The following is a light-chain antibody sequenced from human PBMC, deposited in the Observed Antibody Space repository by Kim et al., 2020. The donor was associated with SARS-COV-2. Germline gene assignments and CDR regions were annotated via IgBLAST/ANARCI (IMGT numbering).Light chain of an antibody. V-gene: IGLV3-19*01. CDR2: GKT. CDR3: NSRDTSGYHYV. CDR1: SLRSYY. J-gene: IGLJ1*01. Sequence: LGQTVRITCQGDSLRSYYASWYQQKPGQAPVLVIYGKTNRPSGIPDRFSGSSSGNTASLTITGAQAEDEADYYCNSRDTSGYHYVFGAGTKVTVL.